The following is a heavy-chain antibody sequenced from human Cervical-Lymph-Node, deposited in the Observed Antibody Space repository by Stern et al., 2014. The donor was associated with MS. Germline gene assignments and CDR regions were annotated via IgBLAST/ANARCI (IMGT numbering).Heavy chain of an antibody. D-gene: IGHD3-3*01. Sequence: QVQLQESGPGLVKPSGTLSLTCAVSGGSISSSNWGSWVRQPPGKGLEWTGEIYQSVLPSSNPSLKSLVSMSLDKSKNRSSLNLSSGTAADTAVYYCARGVWGGSGFVDYFDYWGQGTLVTVSS. CDR3: ARGVWGGSGFVDYFDY. V-gene: IGHV4-4*02. J-gene: IGHJ4*02. CDR1: GGSISSSNW. CDR2: IYQSVLP.